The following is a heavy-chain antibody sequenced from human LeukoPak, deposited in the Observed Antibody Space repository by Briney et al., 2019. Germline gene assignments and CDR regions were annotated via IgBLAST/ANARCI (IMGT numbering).Heavy chain of an antibody. D-gene: IGHD3-3*01. Sequence: PLETLSLTCTVSGGSISSGSYYWSWIRQPAGKGLEWIGRIFDPGRTYYNPSLKSRVTISVDTANNQFSLKLRSVTAADTAFYYCTRDLESRSSYWGQGTLVTVSS. J-gene: IGHJ4*02. CDR2: IFDPGRT. CDR1: GGSISSGSYY. CDR3: TRDLESRSSY. V-gene: IGHV4-61*02.